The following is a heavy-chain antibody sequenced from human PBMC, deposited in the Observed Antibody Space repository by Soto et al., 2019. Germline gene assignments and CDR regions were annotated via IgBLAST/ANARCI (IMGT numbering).Heavy chain of an antibody. V-gene: IGHV4-59*01. CDR1: GVSIRSYF. J-gene: IGHJ4*02. CDR2: TYYTAET. CDR3: AGSRNRGVVFDY. D-gene: IGHD3-10*01. Sequence: QVQLHESGPGLVKPSETLSLTCTVSGVSIRSYFWSWVRQPPGKGLEWIGYTYYTAETKFSPSLKTRATISVDTSKKQFSLRLSSVTAADTALYYCAGSRNRGVVFDYWGQGALVIVSS.